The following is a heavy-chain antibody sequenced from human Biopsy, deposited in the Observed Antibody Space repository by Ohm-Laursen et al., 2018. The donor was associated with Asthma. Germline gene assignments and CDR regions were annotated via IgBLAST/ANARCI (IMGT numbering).Heavy chain of an antibody. J-gene: IGHJ4*02. CDR2: FYYSRST. Sequence: TLALTCTVSYGSNTSGGYYWTWIRQHPGKGLEWVGFFYYSRSTYYNPSLKSRVSISIDKYKNQFSLKLSSVTAADTAVYYCARAQDYYDSRGYYRSFECWGQRTLVTVSS. D-gene: IGHD3-22*01. CDR3: ARAQDYYDSRGYYRSFEC. V-gene: IGHV4-31*03. CDR1: YGSNTSGGYY.